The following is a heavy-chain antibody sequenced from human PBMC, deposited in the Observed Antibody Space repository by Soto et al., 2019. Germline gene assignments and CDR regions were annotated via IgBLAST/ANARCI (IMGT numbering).Heavy chain of an antibody. CDR2: IYNGGST. CDR1: GDSVSSVGFH. CDR3: ARAPVGLDTISYFDY. V-gene: IGHV4-30-4*01. Sequence: PSETLSLTCTVSGDSVSSVGFHWAWLRRPPGKGLEWIGYIYNGGSTYYRPSLESRMHMSPDATRNHYSLRLTSVTAADTAVYFCARAPVGLDTISYFDYWGQGELVTVSS. J-gene: IGHJ4*02. D-gene: IGHD3-3*01.